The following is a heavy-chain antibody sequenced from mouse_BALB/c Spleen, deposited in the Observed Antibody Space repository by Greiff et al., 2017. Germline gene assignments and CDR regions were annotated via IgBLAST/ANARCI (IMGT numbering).Heavy chain of an antibody. J-gene: IGHJ3*01. CDR2: IDTSDSYT. D-gene: IGHD1-1*01. Sequence: VQLQQSGAELMKPGASVKISCKATGYTFSSYWMHWVKQRPGQGLEWIGAIDTSDSYTSYNQKFKGKATLTVDESSSTAYMQLSSLTSEDSAVYYCASYYYGTWFAYWGQGTLVTVSA. CDR3: ASYYYGTWFAY. CDR1: GYTFSSYW. V-gene: IGHV1-69*02.